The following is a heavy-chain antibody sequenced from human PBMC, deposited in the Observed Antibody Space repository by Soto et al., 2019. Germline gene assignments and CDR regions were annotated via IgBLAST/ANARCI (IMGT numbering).Heavy chain of an antibody. CDR2: IKEDGSEI. D-gene: IGHD1-1*01. V-gene: IGHV3-7*03. J-gene: IGHJ4*02. CDR3: ARGSSTTPTSYGYLAY. CDR1: GFNVMSYW. Sequence: GGSLRLSCAVSGFNVMSYWMSWVRQAPGKGLEWVASIKEDGSEIYYLHSVRGRFSISRDSAGNALHLTMNYLRDEDTAMYYCARGSSTTPTSYGYLAYWGQGTLVTVSS.